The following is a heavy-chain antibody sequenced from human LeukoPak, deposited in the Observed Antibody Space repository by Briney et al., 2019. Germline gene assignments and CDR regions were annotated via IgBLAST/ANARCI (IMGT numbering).Heavy chain of an antibody. J-gene: IGHJ4*02. V-gene: IGHV1-2*02. CDR2: INPNSGGT. CDR3: ARGRAFLYYYDSSGYLNFDY. CDR1: GYTFTGYY. D-gene: IGHD3-22*01. Sequence: GASVKVSCKASGYTFTGYYMHWVRQAPGQGLEWMGWINPNSGGTNYAQKFQGRVTMTRDTSISTAYMELSRLRSDDTAVYYCARGRAFLYYYDSSGYLNFDYWGQGTLATVSS.